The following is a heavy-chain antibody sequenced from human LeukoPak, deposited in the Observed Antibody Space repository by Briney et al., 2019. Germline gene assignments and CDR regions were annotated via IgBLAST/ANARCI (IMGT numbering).Heavy chain of an antibody. J-gene: IGHJ4*02. V-gene: IGHV1-69*04. CDR2: IIPILGIA. CDR1: GGTFSSYA. CDR3: AREEVGATQGY. Sequence: GASVKVSCKASGGTFSSYAISWVRQAPGQGLEWMGRIIPILGIANYAQKFQGRVAITADKSTSTAYMELSSLRSEDTAVYCCAREEVGATQGYWGQGTLVTVSS. D-gene: IGHD1-26*01.